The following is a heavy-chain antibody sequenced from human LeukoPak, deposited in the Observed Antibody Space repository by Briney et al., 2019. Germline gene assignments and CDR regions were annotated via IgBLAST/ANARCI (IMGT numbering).Heavy chain of an antibody. D-gene: IGHD6-13*01. CDR3: ARKYSSSWYSWFDP. CDR1: GYTFTSYG. Sequence: ASVKVSCKASGYTFTSYGITWVRQAPGQGLEWMGCISGYNGNTNYAQKFQGRVTMTTDTSTSTAYMELRSLRSDDTAVYYCARKYSSSWYSWFDPWGQGTLVTVSS. J-gene: IGHJ5*02. V-gene: IGHV1-18*01. CDR2: ISGYNGNT.